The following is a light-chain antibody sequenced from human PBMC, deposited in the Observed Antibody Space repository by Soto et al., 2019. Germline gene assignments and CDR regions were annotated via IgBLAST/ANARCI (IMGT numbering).Light chain of an antibody. J-gene: IGLJ1*01. CDR3: QSYDSNLIGSV. CDR1: SSTIGAGYA. V-gene: IGLV1-40*01. CDR2: GNT. Sequence: QLVLTQPPSVSGAPGQRVSISCTGSSSTIGAGYAVHWYQQLPGTAPKLLIYGNTNRPSGVPDRFSGSNSGTSASLAINGLQAEDEADYYCQSYDSNLIGSVFGTGTKLTVL.